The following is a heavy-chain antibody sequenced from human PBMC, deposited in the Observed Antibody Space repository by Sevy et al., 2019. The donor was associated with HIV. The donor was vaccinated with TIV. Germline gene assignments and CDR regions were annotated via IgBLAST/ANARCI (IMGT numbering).Heavy chain of an antibody. CDR2: IKSKTDGETT. J-gene: IGHJ4*02. CDR1: GFTFRDAW. Sequence: GGSLRLSCAASGFTFRDAWMTWVRQAPGKGLEWVGRIKSKTDGETTDYATPVKCRFTISRDDSKDTLYLQMNSLKTEDTALYYCINNRGFCTNGVCGDYFDYWGQGTLVTVSS. CDR3: INNRGFCTNGVCGDYFDY. D-gene: IGHD2-8*01. V-gene: IGHV3-15*01.